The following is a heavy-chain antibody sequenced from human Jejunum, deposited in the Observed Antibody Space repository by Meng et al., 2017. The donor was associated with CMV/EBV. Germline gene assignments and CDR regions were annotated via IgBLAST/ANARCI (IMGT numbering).Heavy chain of an antibody. V-gene: IGHV4-59*01. CDR3: ARNKAGNWFDP. Sequence: CSFSGGPISGSYWSWIRQPPGKGLEWIGYLYSSGSTNYTPSLKSRVTISVDTSKNQFSLKLSSVTAADTAVYYCARNKAGNWFDPWGQGTLVTVSS. J-gene: IGHJ5*02. CDR2: LYSSGST. CDR1: GGPISGSY. D-gene: IGHD1/OR15-1a*01.